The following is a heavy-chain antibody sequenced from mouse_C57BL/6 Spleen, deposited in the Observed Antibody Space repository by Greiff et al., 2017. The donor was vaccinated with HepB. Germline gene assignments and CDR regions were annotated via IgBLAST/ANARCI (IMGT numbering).Heavy chain of an antibody. CDR3: ARESYGYLDY. CDR1: GFTFSDFY. Sequence: EVKVVESGGGLVQSGRSLRLSCATSGFTFSDFYMEWVRQAPGKGLEWIAASRNKANDYTTEYSASVKGRFIVSRDTSQSILYLQMNALRAEDTAMYYCARESYGYLDYWGKGTTLTVSS. V-gene: IGHV7-1*01. D-gene: IGHD1-1*02. J-gene: IGHJ2*01. CDR2: SRNKANDYTT.